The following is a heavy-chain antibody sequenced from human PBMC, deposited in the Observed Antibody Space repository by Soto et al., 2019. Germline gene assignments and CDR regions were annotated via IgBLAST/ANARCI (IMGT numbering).Heavy chain of an antibody. D-gene: IGHD6-19*01. CDR3: AKDGGAVAGTLDY. Sequence: GGSLRLSCAASGFTFSSYGMHWVRQAPGKGLGWVAVISYDGSNKYYADSVKGRFTISRDNSKNTLYLQMNSLRAEDTAVYYCAKDGGAVAGTLDYWGQGTLVTVSS. CDR1: GFTFSSYG. V-gene: IGHV3-30*18. CDR2: ISYDGSNK. J-gene: IGHJ4*02.